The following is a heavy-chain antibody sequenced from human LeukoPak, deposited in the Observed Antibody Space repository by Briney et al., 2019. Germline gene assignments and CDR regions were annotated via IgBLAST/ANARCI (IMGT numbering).Heavy chain of an antibody. V-gene: IGHV3-7*01. CDR1: GFTFSSYS. J-gene: IGHJ4*02. Sequence: GGSLRLSCVASGFTFSSYSMNWVRQAPGKGLEWVANIKQDGSEKYYVDSVKGRFTISRDNAKNSLYLQMNSLRAEDTAVYYCARDLDFWSGYYSRRGFGYWGQGTLVTVSS. CDR3: ARDLDFWSGYYSRRGFGY. CDR2: IKQDGSEK. D-gene: IGHD3-3*01.